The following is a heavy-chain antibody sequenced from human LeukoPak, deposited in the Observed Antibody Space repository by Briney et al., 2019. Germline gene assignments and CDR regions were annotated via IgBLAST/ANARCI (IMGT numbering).Heavy chain of an antibody. CDR1: GGTFSSYA. CDR2: IIPISGAA. CDR3: TQQSLRYYYYYYMDV. Sequence: ASVKVSCKASGGTFSSYAISWVRQAPGQGLEWMGGIIPISGAANYAQKFQGRVTITADESTSTAYMELSSLRSEDTAVYYCTQQSLRYYYYYYMDVWGKGTTVTVSS. V-gene: IGHV1-69*01. D-gene: IGHD6-13*01. J-gene: IGHJ6*03.